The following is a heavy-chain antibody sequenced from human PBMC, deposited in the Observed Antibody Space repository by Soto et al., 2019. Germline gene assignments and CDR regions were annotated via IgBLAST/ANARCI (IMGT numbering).Heavy chain of an antibody. D-gene: IGHD2-15*01. CDR3: ARGPYCSGGSCYFRFDY. Sequence: ASVKVSCKASGYTFTSYGISWVRQAPGQGLEWMGWISAYNGNTNYAQKLQGRVTMTTDTSTSTAYMELRSLGSDDTAVYYCARGPYCSGGSCYFRFDYWGQGTLVTVSS. CDR1: GYTFTSYG. J-gene: IGHJ4*02. CDR2: ISAYNGNT. V-gene: IGHV1-18*01.